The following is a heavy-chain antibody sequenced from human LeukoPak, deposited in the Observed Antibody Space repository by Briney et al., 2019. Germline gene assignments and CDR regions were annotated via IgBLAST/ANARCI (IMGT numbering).Heavy chain of an antibody. D-gene: IGHD3-10*01. CDR2: VSNDGSNQ. CDR3: ARGPDPVVRGPRRAFDL. J-gene: IGHJ3*01. CDR1: GYTFTGYY. Sequence: SCKASGYTFTGYYMHWVRQAPGKGLEWGSVVSNDGSNQDYTDSVKGRFIISRDDSKSTVYLQMNSLRVDDTAMYYCARGPDPVVRGPRRAFDLWGQGTMVTVSS. V-gene: IGHV3-30-3*01.